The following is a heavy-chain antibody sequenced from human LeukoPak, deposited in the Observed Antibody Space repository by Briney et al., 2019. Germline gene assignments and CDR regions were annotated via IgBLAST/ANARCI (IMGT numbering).Heavy chain of an antibody. CDR3: ARPLLLAGAFDL. CDR2: INPNTGGT. Sequence: ASVKVSCKASGYTFDHYGISWVRQAPGQGLEWVGYINPNTGGTKYAQKFQDRITMTRDTSITTVYVELSGLKSDDTAIYYCARPLLLAGAFDLWGQGTLVAVSS. V-gene: IGHV1-2*02. D-gene: IGHD2-21*02. J-gene: IGHJ3*01. CDR1: GYTFDHYG.